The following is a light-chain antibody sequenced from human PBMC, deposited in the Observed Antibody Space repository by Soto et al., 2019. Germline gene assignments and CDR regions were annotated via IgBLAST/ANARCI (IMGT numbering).Light chain of an antibody. V-gene: IGLV2-11*01. J-gene: IGLJ1*01. Sequence: QSALTQPRSVSGSPGQSVTISCTGTSSDVGGYNYVSWYQQHPGKAPKLMISDVSERPSGVPDRFSGSKSGNTASLTISGLQADDEADYYCCSYAGGNTWVFGTGTKLTVL. CDR2: DVS. CDR3: CSYAGGNTWV. CDR1: SSDVGGYNY.